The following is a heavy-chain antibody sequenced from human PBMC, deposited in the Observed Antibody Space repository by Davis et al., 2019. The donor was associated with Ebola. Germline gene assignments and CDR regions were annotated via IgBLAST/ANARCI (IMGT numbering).Heavy chain of an antibody. CDR2: INPTDSHT. Sequence: GESLKISCRGSGYTFSTYWITWVRQTPGKGLEWMGRINPTDSHTSYSPSFQGHVTISADKSISTAYLQWSSLKASDTAMYYCARHYFDSSGDIPLGYWGQGTLVSVSS. J-gene: IGHJ4*02. CDR1: GYTFSTYW. V-gene: IGHV5-10-1*01. D-gene: IGHD3-22*01. CDR3: ARHYFDSSGDIPLGY.